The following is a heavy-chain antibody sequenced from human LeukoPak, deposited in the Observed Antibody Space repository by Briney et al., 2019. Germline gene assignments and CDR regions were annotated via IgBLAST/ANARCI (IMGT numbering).Heavy chain of an antibody. CDR1: GFIFSRYE. Sequence: GGSLSLSCAASGFIFSRYEMSWVRQAPGKGLEWLSYITGSGTTTQYADSVRDRFTISRDNAKKSLYLQMSSLRADDTAVYYCVRDRGGEQSGDHLFDPWGQGTLVTVFS. CDR2: ITGSGTTT. J-gene: IGHJ5*02. V-gene: IGHV3-48*03. D-gene: IGHD6-19*01. CDR3: VRDRGGEQSGDHLFDP.